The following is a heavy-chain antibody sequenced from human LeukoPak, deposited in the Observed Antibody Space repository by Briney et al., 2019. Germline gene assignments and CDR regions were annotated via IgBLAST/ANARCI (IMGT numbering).Heavy chain of an antibody. V-gene: IGHV3-23*01. CDR1: GFTFSSYA. Sequence: GGSLRLSCAASGFTFSSYAMSWVRQAPGGGLEWVSTISGSGDSTYYADSVKGRFTISRDNSKNTLYLQMNSLRAEDTAVYYCAKEIVLAAAGPLNDAFDIWGQGTMVTVSS. CDR3: AKEIVLAAAGPLNDAFDI. CDR2: ISGSGDST. J-gene: IGHJ3*02. D-gene: IGHD6-13*01.